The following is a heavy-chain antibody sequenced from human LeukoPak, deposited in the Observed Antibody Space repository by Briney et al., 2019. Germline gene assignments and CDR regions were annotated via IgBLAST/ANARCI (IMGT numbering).Heavy chain of an antibody. Sequence: GGSLRLSCAVSGFTFSSYAMSWVRQAPGKGLEWVSAISGSGGSTYYADSVKGRFTISRDNPKNTLYLQMNSLRAEDTAVYYCAKSAHWTVTPENYFDYWGQGTLVTVSS. V-gene: IGHV3-23*01. CDR1: GFTFSSYA. J-gene: IGHJ4*02. D-gene: IGHD4-17*01. CDR2: ISGSGGST. CDR3: AKSAHWTVTPENYFDY.